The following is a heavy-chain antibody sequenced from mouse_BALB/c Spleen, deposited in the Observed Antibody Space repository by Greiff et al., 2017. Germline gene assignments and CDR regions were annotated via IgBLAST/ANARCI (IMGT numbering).Heavy chain of an antibody. CDR3: ALIYYGYDDEYFDV. CDR2: IDPANGNT. CDR1: GFNIKDTY. Sequence: VQLQQSGAELVKPGASVKLSCTASGFNIKDTYMHWVKQRPEQGLEWIGRIDPANGNTKYDPKFQGKATITADTSSNTAYLQLSSLTSEDTAVYYCALIYYGYDDEYFDVWGAGTTVTVSS. V-gene: IGHV14-3*02. J-gene: IGHJ1*01. D-gene: IGHD2-2*01.